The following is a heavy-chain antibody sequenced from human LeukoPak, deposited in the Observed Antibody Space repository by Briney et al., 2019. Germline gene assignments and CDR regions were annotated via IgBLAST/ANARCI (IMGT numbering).Heavy chain of an antibody. J-gene: IGHJ5*02. CDR2: IYTSGST. V-gene: IGHV4-4*07. CDR3: ARARAAAGTHWFDP. Sequence: SETLSLTCTVSGGSISSYYWSWIRQPAGKGLEWTGRIYTSGSTNYNPSLKSRVTMSVDTSKNQFSLKLSSVTAADTAVYYCARARAAAGTHWFDPWGQGTLVTVSS. D-gene: IGHD6-13*01. CDR1: GGSISSYY.